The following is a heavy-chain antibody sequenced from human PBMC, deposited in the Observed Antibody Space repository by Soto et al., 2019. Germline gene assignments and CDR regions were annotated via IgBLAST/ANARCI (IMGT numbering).Heavy chain of an antibody. CDR2: IWYDGSNK. V-gene: IGHV3-33*01. J-gene: IGHJ4*02. Sequence: PGGSLRLSCAASGFTFSSYGMHWVRQAPGKGLEWVAVIWYDGSNKYYADSVKGRFTISRDNSKNTLYLQMNSLRAEDTAVYYCARDQYYYDSSGYSKGPLDYWGQGTLVTVSS. D-gene: IGHD3-22*01. CDR1: GFTFSSYG. CDR3: ARDQYYYDSSGYSKGPLDY.